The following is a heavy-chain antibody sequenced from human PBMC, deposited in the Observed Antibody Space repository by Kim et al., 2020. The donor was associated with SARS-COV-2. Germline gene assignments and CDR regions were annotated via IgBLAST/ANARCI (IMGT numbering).Heavy chain of an antibody. CDR2: IKSKTDGGTT. CDR3: TTPGGVVRGAQIPYYYYDMDV. D-gene: IGHD3-10*01. CDR1: GFTFSNAW. J-gene: IGHJ6*02. V-gene: IGHV3-15*01. Sequence: GGSLRLSCAASGFTFSNAWMSWVRQAPGKGLEWVDRIKSKTDGGTTDYAAPVKGRFTISRDDSKNTLYLQMNSLKTEDTAVYYCTTPGGVVRGAQIPYYYYDMDVWGQGTTVTVSS.